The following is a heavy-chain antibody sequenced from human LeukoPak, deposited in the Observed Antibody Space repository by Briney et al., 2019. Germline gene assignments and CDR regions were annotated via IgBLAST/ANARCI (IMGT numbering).Heavy chain of an antibody. Sequence: GASVKVSCKASGYTFTSYDINWVRQATGQGLEWMGWMNPNSGNTGYAQKFQGRVTMTRNTSISTAYMELSSLRSEDTAVYYCAKYNYYDCSGYYSTTNNWFDPWGQGTLVTVSS. D-gene: IGHD3-22*01. J-gene: IGHJ5*02. CDR1: GYTFTSYD. CDR3: AKYNYYDCSGYYSTTNNWFDP. CDR2: MNPNSGNT. V-gene: IGHV1-8*01.